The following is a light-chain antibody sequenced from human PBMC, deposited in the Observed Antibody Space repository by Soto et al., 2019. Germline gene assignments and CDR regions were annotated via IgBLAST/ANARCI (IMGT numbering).Light chain of an antibody. J-gene: IGKJ4*01. CDR3: QQRSNWPLT. Sequence: EIVLTQSPATLSLSPGERAPLYCRASQSVSSYLAWYQQNPGQAPRLLIFDASNRATGIPARFSGSGSGTDVTRTISSLEPEDFAVYYCQQRSNWPLTFGGGTKVEIK. V-gene: IGKV3-11*01. CDR2: DAS. CDR1: QSVSSY.